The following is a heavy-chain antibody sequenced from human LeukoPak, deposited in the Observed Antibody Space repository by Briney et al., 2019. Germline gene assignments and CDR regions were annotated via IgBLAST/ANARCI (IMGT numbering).Heavy chain of an antibody. CDR1: GYTFTTYY. CDR3: ARQGDIVVVPAAIGPDY. D-gene: IGHD2-2*02. V-gene: IGHV1-46*01. Sequence: ASVKVSCKASGYTFTTYYIHWVRQAPGQGLEWMGIINTSGGSTTYAQKFQGRVTITADKSTSTAYMELSSLRSEDTAVYYCARQGDIVVVPAAIGPDYWGQGTLVTVSS. J-gene: IGHJ4*02. CDR2: INTSGGST.